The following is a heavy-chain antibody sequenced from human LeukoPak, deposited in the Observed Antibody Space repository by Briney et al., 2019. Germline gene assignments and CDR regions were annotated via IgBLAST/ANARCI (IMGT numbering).Heavy chain of an antibody. CDR1: GYRFFDYW. V-gene: IGHV1-2*02. J-gene: IGHJ4*02. Sequence: GASVKVSCGAVGYRFFDYWLHWVRQAPGQGPEWMGYIRPKTGDADYARDFQGRVIMTRDMSTNTAYIELTGLTSDDTAVYYCARDTPHQRFNYWGQGTLVIVSS. CDR2: IRPKTGDA. CDR3: ARDTPHQRFNY.